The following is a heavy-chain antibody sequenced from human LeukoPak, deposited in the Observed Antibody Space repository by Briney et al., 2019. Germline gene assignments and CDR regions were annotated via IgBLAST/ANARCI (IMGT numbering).Heavy chain of an antibody. CDR1: GFTFSSCA. V-gene: IGHV4-34*01. CDR3: ARVDPDTPPGDYYDSSGYRAEYFQH. Sequence: GSLRLSCAASGFTFSSCAMSWVRQAPGKGLEWIGEINHSGSTNYNPSPKSRVTISVDTSKNQFSLKLSSVTAADTAVYYCARVDPDTPPGDYYDSSGYRAEYFQHWGQGTLVTVSS. CDR2: INHSGST. D-gene: IGHD3-22*01. J-gene: IGHJ1*01.